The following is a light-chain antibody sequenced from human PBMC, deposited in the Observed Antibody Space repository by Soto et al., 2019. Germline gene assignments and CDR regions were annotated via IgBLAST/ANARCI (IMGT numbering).Light chain of an antibody. J-gene: IGLJ3*02. CDR2: DVN. CDR3: SSFTRSGTRV. V-gene: IGLV2-14*01. Sequence: QSALTQPASVSGSPGQSITISCTGTSSDVGGYNSVSWYQQHPGEVPKLMIYDVNNRPSGVSNRFSGSKSGNTASLTISGVQAEDDADYYYSSFTRSGTRVFGGGTKLTVL. CDR1: SSDVGGYNS.